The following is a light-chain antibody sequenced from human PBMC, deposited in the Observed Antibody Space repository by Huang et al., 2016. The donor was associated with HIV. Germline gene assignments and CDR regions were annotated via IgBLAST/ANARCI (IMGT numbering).Light chain of an antibody. Sequence: IVMTQSPATLSVSPGERATLSCRASAGVSNNVAWYQQRPGQTPRLLIHGASTRHTGIPAKFSGRGAGTEVTRTITNLQPEDSAVYYCQQYNNWPPWTFGPGTQVEI. CDR3: QQYNNWPPWT. V-gene: IGKV3D-15*01. CDR2: GAS. J-gene: IGKJ1*01. CDR1: AGVSNN.